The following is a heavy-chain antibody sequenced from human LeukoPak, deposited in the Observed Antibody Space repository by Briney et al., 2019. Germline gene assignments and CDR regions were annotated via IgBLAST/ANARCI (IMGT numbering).Heavy chain of an antibody. CDR1: GYTFTGYY. CDR3: ARDLHTFGFDY. J-gene: IGHJ4*02. V-gene: IGHV1-2*06. Sequence: ASVKVSCKASGYTFTGYYMHWVRQAPGQGLEWMGRFNLNSGGTNYAQKFQGRVTMTRDTSISTAYMELSRLRSDDTAVYYCARDLHTFGFDYWGQGTLVTVSS. CDR2: FNLNSGGT. D-gene: IGHD3-16*01.